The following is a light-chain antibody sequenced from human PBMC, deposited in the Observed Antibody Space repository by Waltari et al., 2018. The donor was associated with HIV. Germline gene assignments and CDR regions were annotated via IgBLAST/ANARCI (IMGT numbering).Light chain of an antibody. Sequence: YELTPPPSVSASPGQTARTTRSGDASPTQYVYWYQQRPDQAPVLGIYKDNERPSGMPGRFSGSSSGTTVTLTSSGVQAEDEADYYWQSVASSGSRVFGGGTKLTVL. CDR2: KDN. CDR3: QSVASSGSRV. J-gene: IGLJ3*02. V-gene: IGLV3-25*03. CDR1: ASPTQY.